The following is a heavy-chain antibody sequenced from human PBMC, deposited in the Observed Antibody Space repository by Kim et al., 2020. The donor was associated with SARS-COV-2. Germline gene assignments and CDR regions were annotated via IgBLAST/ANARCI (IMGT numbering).Heavy chain of an antibody. CDR1: GYTFSSYA. J-gene: IGHJ6*01. CDR3: ARVASCSTTSCPGGYYYYG. CDR2: INAGNGNT. Sequence: ASVKVSCKASGYTFSSYAMHWVRQAPGQRLEWMGWINAGNGNTKYSQKFQDRVTITRDTSASTAYMELGRLRSEDTAVYYCARVASCSTTSCPGGYYYYG. D-gene: IGHD2-2*01. V-gene: IGHV1-3*01.